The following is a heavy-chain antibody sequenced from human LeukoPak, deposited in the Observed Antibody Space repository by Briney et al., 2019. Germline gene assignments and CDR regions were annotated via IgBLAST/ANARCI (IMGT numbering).Heavy chain of an antibody. V-gene: IGHV3-30*14. J-gene: IGHJ6*02. Sequence: PGRSLRLSCAASGFTFSTSTMHWVRQAPGKGLEWVAVISYDGSNKFYADSVKGRFTISRENGRNSLYLQMNSLRAGDTAVYYCARDPSGHGLDVWGQGTTVTVSS. CDR2: ISYDGSNK. D-gene: IGHD5-12*01. CDR3: ARDPSGHGLDV. CDR1: GFTFSTST.